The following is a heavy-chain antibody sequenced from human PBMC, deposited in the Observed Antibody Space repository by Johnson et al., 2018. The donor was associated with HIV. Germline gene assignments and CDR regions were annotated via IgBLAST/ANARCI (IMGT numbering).Heavy chain of an antibody. CDR1: GFPFSSYA. CDR2: ISYDGSNK. CDR3: ANSLILDAFNI. J-gene: IGHJ3*02. V-gene: IGHV3-30-3*01. D-gene: IGHD2-15*01. Sequence: RSLRLSCAASGFPFSSYAMHWVRQAPGKGLEWVAVISYDGSNKYYADSVKGRFTISRDNSKNTFYLQMNSLRAEDTAVYYCANSLILDAFNIWGQGTMVTVSS.